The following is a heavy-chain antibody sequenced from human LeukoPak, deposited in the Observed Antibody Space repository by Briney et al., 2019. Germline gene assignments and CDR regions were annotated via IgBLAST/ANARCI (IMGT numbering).Heavy chain of an antibody. Sequence: GGSLRLSCAASGFTFSSYDMHWVRQATGKGLEWVSAIGTAGDTYYPGSVKGRFTISRENAKNSLYLQMDSLRAGDTAVYYCARATYDTSPYWYFDLWGRGTLVTVSS. D-gene: IGHD3-22*01. CDR2: IGTAGDT. CDR3: ARATYDTSPYWYFDL. CDR1: GFTFSSYD. V-gene: IGHV3-13*01. J-gene: IGHJ2*01.